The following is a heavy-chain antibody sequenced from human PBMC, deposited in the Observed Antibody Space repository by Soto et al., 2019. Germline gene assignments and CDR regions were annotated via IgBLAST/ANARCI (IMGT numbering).Heavy chain of an antibody. J-gene: IGHJ5*02. CDR2: IYTSGST. CDR3: ARWSNHCSGGRCYSDWFDP. Sequence: SETLSLTCTVSGGSISSYYWSWIRQPAGKGLEWIGRIYTSGSTNYNPSLKSRVTMSVDTSKNQFSLKLSSVTAADTAVYYCARWSNHCSGGRCYSDWFDPWCQGTPVT. D-gene: IGHD2-15*01. CDR1: GGSISSYY. V-gene: IGHV4-4*07.